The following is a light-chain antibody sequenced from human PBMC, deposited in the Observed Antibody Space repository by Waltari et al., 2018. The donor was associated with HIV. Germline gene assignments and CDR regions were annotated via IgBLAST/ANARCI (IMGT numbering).Light chain of an antibody. CDR1: SSDVGGYNY. J-gene: IGLJ1*01. CDR2: DVS. V-gene: IGLV2-11*01. Sequence: QSALTQPRSVSGSPGQSVTISCTGTSSDVGGYNYVSWYQQHPGKAPKLMIYDVSTRPSGVPDRFSGSRSGNTAALTISGLQGEDEADYFCCSYAGSYVFGTGTKVTVV. CDR3: CSYAGSYV.